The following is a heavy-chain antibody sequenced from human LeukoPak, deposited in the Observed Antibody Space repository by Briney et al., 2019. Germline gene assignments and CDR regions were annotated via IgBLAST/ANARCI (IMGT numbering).Heavy chain of an antibody. CDR3: ARGGPTYYYDSSGYCRFDY. D-gene: IGHD3-22*01. V-gene: IGHV4-30-2*01. J-gene: IGHJ4*02. Sequence: SQTLSLTCAVSGGSISSGGYSWSWIRQPPGKGLEWIGYIYHSGSTYYNPSLKSRVTISVDTSKNQFSLKLSSVTAADTAVYYCARGGPTYYYDSSGYCRFDYWGQGTLVTVSS. CDR2: IYHSGST. CDR1: GGSISSGGYS.